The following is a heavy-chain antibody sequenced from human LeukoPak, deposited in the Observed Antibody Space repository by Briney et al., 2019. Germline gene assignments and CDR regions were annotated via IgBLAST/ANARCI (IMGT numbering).Heavy chain of an antibody. Sequence: SETLSLTCTVSGGSISSYYWSWIRQPAGKGLEWIGRIYTSGSTNYNPSLKSRVTMSVDTSKNQFSLKLSSVTAADTAVYYCARMYYYDSSGYYWDAFDIWGQGTMVTVSS. V-gene: IGHV4-4*07. CDR3: ARMYYYDSSGYYWDAFDI. CDR1: GGSISSYY. CDR2: IYTSGST. D-gene: IGHD3-22*01. J-gene: IGHJ3*02.